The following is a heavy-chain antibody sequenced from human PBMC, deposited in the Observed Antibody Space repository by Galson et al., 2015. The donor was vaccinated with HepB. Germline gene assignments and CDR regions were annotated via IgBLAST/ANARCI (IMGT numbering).Heavy chain of an antibody. D-gene: IGHD2-15*01. V-gene: IGHV1-18*01. CDR1: GYSFSSYS. Sequence: SVKVSCKASGYSFSSYSITWVRQAPGQGLEWMGWISPYNRNTDYSRKFQGRVTMTTDIFTSTAYMELRSLRSDDTAVYYCARGALVAVVDATQNNWFDPWGQGTLVTVSS. CDR2: ISPYNRNT. J-gene: IGHJ5*02. CDR3: ARGALVAVVDATQNNWFDP.